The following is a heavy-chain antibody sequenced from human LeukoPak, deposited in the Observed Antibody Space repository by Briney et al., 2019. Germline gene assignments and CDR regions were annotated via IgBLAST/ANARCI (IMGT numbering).Heavy chain of an antibody. CDR3: ARCYIGYFDL. J-gene: IGHJ2*01. CDR2: VYYSGTT. V-gene: IGHV4-39*01. Sequence: SETLSLTCAVSGYSISSSSDYWGWIRQPPGKGLEWIGSVYYSGTTYYNPSLKSRVTISVDTSKNQFSLKLSSVTAADTAVYYCARCYIGYFDLWGRGTLVTVSS. CDR1: GYSISSSSDY. D-gene: IGHD5-18*01.